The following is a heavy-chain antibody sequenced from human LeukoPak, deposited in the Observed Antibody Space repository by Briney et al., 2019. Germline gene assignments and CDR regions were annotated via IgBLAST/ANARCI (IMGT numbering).Heavy chain of an antibody. V-gene: IGHV3-74*01. J-gene: IGHJ6*02. CDR3: AREVSVGGLSTYSGVDV. D-gene: IGHD4-23*01. CDR2: ITSDGAFT. Sequence: PGGSLRLSCAASGFTFSSNWMNWVRQAPGKGLVWVSRITSDGAFTSYAASVKGRFTISRDNAKNMLYLQMNNLRAEGTAVYYCAREVSVGGLSTYSGVDVWGQGTTVTVSS. CDR1: GFTFSSNW.